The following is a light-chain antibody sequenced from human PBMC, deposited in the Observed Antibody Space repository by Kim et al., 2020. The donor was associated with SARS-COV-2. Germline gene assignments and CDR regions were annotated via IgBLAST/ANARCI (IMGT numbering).Light chain of an antibody. J-gene: IGKJ2*01. CDR1: ETISLW. Sequence: SASVGATVTITCRASETISLWVAWYQQKPGKAPKILIYRASNLESGVPSRFTGSGSGTEFTLTINSLQPDDFATYYCQQYRSYSFTFGQGTKLEI. CDR3: QQYRSYSFT. V-gene: IGKV1-5*03. CDR2: RAS.